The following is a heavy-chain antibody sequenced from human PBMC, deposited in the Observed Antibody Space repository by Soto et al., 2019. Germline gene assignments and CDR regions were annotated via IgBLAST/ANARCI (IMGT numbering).Heavy chain of an antibody. CDR3: ARLEGLATISYYFYF. CDR2: IYYRGNT. Sequence: SETLSLTCSVSGDSLNRDKYYWGWIRQPPGKGLEWIGSIYYRGNTYYNPSLQTRVTISLDKSKSQFSLRLNSVTAADSAVYFCARLEGLATISYYFYFWGQGAQVTVSS. D-gene: IGHD3-9*01. V-gene: IGHV4-39*01. J-gene: IGHJ4*02. CDR1: GDSLNRDKYY.